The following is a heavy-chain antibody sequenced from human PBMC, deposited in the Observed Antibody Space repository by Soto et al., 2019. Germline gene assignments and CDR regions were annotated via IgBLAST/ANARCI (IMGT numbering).Heavy chain of an antibody. J-gene: IGHJ4*02. D-gene: IGHD5-12*01. Sequence: QVQLVQSGAEVKKPGSSVKVSCKASGGTFSSYGISWVRQAPGQGIEWMGGIIPIFGTANYAQKFQGRVTITADESTRTAYRELSSLISEDTAVYYCTRGAAIGPRFDYWGQGTLVTVSS. CDR3: TRGAAIGPRFDY. CDR2: IIPIFGTA. CDR1: GGTFSSYG. V-gene: IGHV1-69*12.